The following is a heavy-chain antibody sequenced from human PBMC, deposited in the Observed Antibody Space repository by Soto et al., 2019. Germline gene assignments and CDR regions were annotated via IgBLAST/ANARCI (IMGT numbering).Heavy chain of an antibody. Sequence: DVQLLESGGGLAQRGGSLRLSCAASGFSFSTYGMTWVRQAPGKGLEWVSYGGSGGSTYYADSVKGRFTISRDNSKNTLYLQTNSLRAEDTAVYYFVKFRGRAYHYYYMDVWGNGTTVTVSS. D-gene: IGHD3-16*01. V-gene: IGHV3-23*01. CDR3: VKFRGRAYHYYYMDV. CDR1: GFSFSTYG. CDR2: GGSGGST. J-gene: IGHJ6*03.